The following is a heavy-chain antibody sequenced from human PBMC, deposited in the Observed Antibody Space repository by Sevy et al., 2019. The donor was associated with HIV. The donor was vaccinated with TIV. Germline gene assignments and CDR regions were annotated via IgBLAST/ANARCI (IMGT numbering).Heavy chain of an antibody. CDR2: INRDGSAK. D-gene: IGHD6-13*01. CDR3: ARDTGGIGMDV. Sequence: GGSLRLSCAASGFTFSSHWMSWVRQAPGKGLEWVANINRDGSAKYYVDSVKGRFTISRDNAKNSLSLQMNSLRAEDTAVYYCARDTGGIGMDVWGQGTTVTVSS. V-gene: IGHV3-7*01. J-gene: IGHJ6*02. CDR1: GFTFSSHW.